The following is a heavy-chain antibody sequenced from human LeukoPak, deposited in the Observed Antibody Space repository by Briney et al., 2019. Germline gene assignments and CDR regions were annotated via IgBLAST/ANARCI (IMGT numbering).Heavy chain of an antibody. CDR3: ARLDYYGSGGLKNGMDV. V-gene: IGHV1-69*04. J-gene: IGHJ6*02. CDR2: IIPILGIA. CDR1: GGTFSSYA. D-gene: IGHD3-10*01. Sequence: GASVKVSCKASGGTFSSYAISWVRQAPGQGLEWMGRIIPILGIANYAQKFQGRVTITADKSTSTAYMELSSLRSEDTAVYYCARLDYYGSGGLKNGMDVWGQGTTVTVSS.